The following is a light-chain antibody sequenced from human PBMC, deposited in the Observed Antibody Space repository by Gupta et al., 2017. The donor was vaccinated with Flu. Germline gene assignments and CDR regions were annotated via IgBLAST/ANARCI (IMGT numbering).Light chain of an antibody. J-gene: IGLJ1*01. CDR1: SSDVGNYNY. CDR2: DVK. CDR3: SSQADGNTVYV. V-gene: IGLV2-11*01. Sequence: QSVLTQPRSVSVSPGLSVTISCIGTSSDVGNYNYVSWYQQLPGKAPKLMIYDVKKRPSGVPDRFSGSKSGNTASLTIAGLQAEDEADYYCSSQADGNTVYVFGSGTTVTVL.